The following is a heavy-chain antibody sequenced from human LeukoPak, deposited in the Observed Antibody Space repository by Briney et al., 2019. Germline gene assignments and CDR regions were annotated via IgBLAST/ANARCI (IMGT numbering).Heavy chain of an antibody. CDR2: INPSGGGT. V-gene: IGHV1-46*01. Sequence: ASVKVSCTASGYTFTSYYMHWVRQAPGQGLEWMGIINPSGGGTSYAQKFQGRVTMTRDTSTSTVYMELSSLRSEDTAVYYCARDPHYGSGSPPGDYWGQGTLVTVSS. J-gene: IGHJ4*02. D-gene: IGHD3-10*01. CDR1: GYTFTSYY. CDR3: ARDPHYGSGSPPGDY.